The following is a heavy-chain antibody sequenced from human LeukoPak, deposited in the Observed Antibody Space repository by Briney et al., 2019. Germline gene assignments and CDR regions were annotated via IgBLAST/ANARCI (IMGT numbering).Heavy chain of an antibody. D-gene: IGHD5-18*01. CDR2: IYYSGST. V-gene: IGHV4-59*01. CDR3: ARLTSLYSYGYGGWFDP. Sequence: SETLSLTCTVSGGSISSYYWSWIRQPPGKGLEWIGYIYYSGSTNYNPSLKSRVTISVDTSKNQFSLKLSSVTAADTAVYYCARLTSLYSYGYGGWFDPWGQGTLVTVSS. CDR1: GGSISSYY. J-gene: IGHJ5*02.